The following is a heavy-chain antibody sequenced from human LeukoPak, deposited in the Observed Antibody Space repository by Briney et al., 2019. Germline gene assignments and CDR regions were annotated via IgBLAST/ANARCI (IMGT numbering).Heavy chain of an antibody. CDR1: GVSISTSRYY. V-gene: IGHV4-39*07. Sequence: SETLSLTCTVSGVSISTSRYYWNWIRQPPGKGLEWIGEINHSGSTTYNPSLKSRVTISVDMSKNQFSLKLSSVTAADTAIYYCARGRAPENWGQGTLVTVSS. CDR3: ARGRAPEN. J-gene: IGHJ4*02. CDR2: INHSGST.